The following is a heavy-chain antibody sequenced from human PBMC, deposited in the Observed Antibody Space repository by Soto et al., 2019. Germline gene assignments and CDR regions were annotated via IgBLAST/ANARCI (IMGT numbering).Heavy chain of an antibody. Sequence: QVQLVQSGAEVKKPGASVKVSCKASGYTFTSYAMHWVRQAPGQRLEWMGWINAGNGNTKYSQKFQGRVTITRDTSASTDYMELSSLRSEDTAVYYCARDRSVTQLYYYGMDVWGQGTTVTVSS. V-gene: IGHV1-3*01. CDR2: INAGNGNT. D-gene: IGHD4-17*01. J-gene: IGHJ6*02. CDR3: ARDRSVTQLYYYGMDV. CDR1: GYTFTSYA.